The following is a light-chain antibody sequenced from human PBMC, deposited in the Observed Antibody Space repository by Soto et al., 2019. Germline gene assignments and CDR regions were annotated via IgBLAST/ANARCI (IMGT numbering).Light chain of an antibody. Sequence: EIVMTQSPATLSVSPGERATLSCRASQSVSSNLAWYQQKPGQAPRLLIYGASTRATGIPARFSGSGSGTEFTLTISRLQSEDFALYYCQQYNNWPPWTFGQGNKVEIK. J-gene: IGKJ1*01. CDR1: QSVSSN. CDR3: QQYNNWPPWT. CDR2: GAS. V-gene: IGKV3-15*01.